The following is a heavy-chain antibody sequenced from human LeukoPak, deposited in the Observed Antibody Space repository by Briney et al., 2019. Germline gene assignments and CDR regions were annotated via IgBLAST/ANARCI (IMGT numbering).Heavy chain of an antibody. V-gene: IGHV4-34*01. CDR1: GGPFSGHY. J-gene: IGHJ4*02. CDR2: INDSGSS. CDR3: ARAPTSGWPSPDY. Sequence: SETLSLTCAVYGGPFSGHYWSWVRQPPGKGLEWIGEINDSGSSNYNPSLTSRVTISVDTSKNQFSLKLSSVTAADTALYHCARAPTSGWPSPDYWGQGTLVTVSS. D-gene: IGHD6-25*01.